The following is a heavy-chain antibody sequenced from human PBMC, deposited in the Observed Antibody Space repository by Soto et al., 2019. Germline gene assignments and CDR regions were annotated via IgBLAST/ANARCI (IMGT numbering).Heavy chain of an antibody. CDR1: GGSISSSSYY. CDR3: ARDGVGPFDY. D-gene: IGHD1-26*01. Sequence: ETLSLTCTVSGGSISSSSYYWGWIRQPPGKGLEWIGLTSYSGNTVYNPSLKSRVAFSVDTSKNHFSLTLTSVTAADTAVYYCARDGVGPFDYWGQGTLVTVSS. V-gene: IGHV4-61*03. J-gene: IGHJ4*02. CDR2: TSYSGNT.